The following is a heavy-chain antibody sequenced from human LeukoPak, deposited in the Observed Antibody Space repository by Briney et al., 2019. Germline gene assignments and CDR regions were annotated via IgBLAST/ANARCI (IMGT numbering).Heavy chain of an antibody. J-gene: IGHJ4*02. CDR1: GFTFSSYS. V-gene: IGHV3-48*01. CDR3: AKRENVLRYSGPSHYFDY. Sequence: GSLRLSCAASGFTFSSYSMNWVRQAPGKGLEWVSYISSSSSTIYYADSVKGRFTISRDNSKNTLYLQMNSLRAEDTAVYYCAKRENVLRYSGPSHYFDYWGQGTLVTVSS. D-gene: IGHD3-9*01. CDR2: ISSSSSTI.